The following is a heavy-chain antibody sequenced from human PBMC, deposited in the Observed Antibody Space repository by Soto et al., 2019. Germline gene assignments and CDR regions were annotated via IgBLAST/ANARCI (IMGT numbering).Heavy chain of an antibody. CDR3: ARGVSGGAADWFDP. V-gene: IGHV1-3*01. J-gene: IGHJ5*02. D-gene: IGHD2-15*01. CDR1: GYTFTSYA. CDR2: INAGNGNT. Sequence: QVQLVQSGAEVKKPGASVKVSCKASGYTFTSYAMHWVRQAPGQRLEWMGWINAGNGNTKYSQKFQGRVTMTKDTSASTAYMELSTLRSEITTVYYGARGVSGGAADWFDPWGQGTLVTVSS.